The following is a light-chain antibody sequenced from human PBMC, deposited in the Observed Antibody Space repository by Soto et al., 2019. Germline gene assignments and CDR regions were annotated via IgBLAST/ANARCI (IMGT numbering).Light chain of an antibody. V-gene: IGKV4-1*01. CDR3: QQYYRTPPWT. Sequence: DFVMTQSRAFLAGSLGERATINCKSIQSVLYSSDSNNYLAWYQQKPGQPPKLLIYWASTRESGVPDRFSGSGSGTDFPLTISSLQAEDVAVYYCQQYYRTPPWTFGQGTKVDI. J-gene: IGKJ1*01. CDR1: QSVLYSSDSNNY. CDR2: WAS.